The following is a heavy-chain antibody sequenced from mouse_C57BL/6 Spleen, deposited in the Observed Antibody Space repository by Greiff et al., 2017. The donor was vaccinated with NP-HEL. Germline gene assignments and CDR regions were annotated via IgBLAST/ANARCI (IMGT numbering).Heavy chain of an antibody. J-gene: IGHJ2*01. Sequence: VQLVESGAELARPGASVKMSCKASGYTFTSYTMHWVKQRPGQGLEWIGYINPSSGYTKYNQKFKDKATLTADKSSSTAYMQLSSLTSEDSAVYYCARASTDYFDYWGQGTTLTVSS. CDR1: GYTFTSYT. CDR3: ARASTDYFDY. V-gene: IGHV1-4*01. CDR2: INPSSGYT.